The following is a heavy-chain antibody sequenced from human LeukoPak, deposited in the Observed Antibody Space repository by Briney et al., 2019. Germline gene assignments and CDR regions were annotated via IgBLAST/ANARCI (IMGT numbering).Heavy chain of an antibody. CDR3: ARNFGVATFDY. V-gene: IGHV4-34*01. D-gene: IGHD3-3*01. J-gene: IGHJ4*02. Sequence: SETLSLTCAVYGGSFRGYYWSWIRQPPGKGLEWIGEINHSGSTNYNPSLKSRVTISVDTSKNQFSEKLSSATASDTDMYYCARNFGVATFDYWARGTLVTVSS. CDR1: GGSFRGYY. CDR2: INHSGST.